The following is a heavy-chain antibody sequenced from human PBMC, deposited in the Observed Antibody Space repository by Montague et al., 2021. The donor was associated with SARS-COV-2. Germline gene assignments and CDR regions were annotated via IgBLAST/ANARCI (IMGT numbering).Heavy chain of an antibody. V-gene: IGHV4-59*01. D-gene: IGHD3-10*01. CDR3: ARVQRGYYYGLGVSAHFDY. J-gene: IGHJ4*02. Sequence: SETLSLTCTVSGGSISNYYWSWIRQPPGKGLEWIGYIYYSGSTNYNPSLKSRVTISVDTSKSQFSLKLSSVTAADTAVYYCARVQRGYYYGLGVSAHFDYWGQGTPVTVSS. CDR2: IYYSGST. CDR1: GGSISNYY.